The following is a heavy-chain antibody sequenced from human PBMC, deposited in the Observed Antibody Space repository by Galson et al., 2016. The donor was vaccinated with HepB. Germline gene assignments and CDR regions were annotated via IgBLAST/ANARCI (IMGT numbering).Heavy chain of an antibody. V-gene: IGHV3-66*01. CDR1: GFTFSNYW. CDR3: AGVPSGKRLDY. J-gene: IGHJ4*02. CDR2: LYSGGST. D-gene: IGHD4-23*01. Sequence: SLRLSCAASGFTFSNYWTSWVRQAPGKGLEWVSVLYSGGSTYYADSVKGRFTISRDNAKNSLYLQMNSLRDGDTAVYYCAGVPSGKRLDYWGQGTLVTVSS.